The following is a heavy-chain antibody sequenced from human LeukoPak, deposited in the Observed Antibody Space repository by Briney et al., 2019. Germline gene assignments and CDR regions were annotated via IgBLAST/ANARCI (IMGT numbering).Heavy chain of an antibody. J-gene: IGHJ3*02. CDR1: GGSISSTNW. CDR3: ARAPLPRGLAFDI. V-gene: IGHV4-4*02. CDR2: IYHSGST. Sequence: PSETLSLTCAVSGGSISSTNWWSWVRQPPGKGLEWIGEIYHSGSTNYNPSLKSRVTISVDTSKNQLSLKLSSVTAADTAVYYCARAPLPRGLAFDIWGQGTMVTVSS.